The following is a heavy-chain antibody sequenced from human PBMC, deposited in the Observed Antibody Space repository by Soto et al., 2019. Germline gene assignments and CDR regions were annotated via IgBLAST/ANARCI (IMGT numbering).Heavy chain of an antibody. D-gene: IGHD6-19*01. CDR1: GGSISNSLYY. V-gene: IGHV4-39*01. Sequence: SETLSLTCSVSGGSISNSLYYWDWIRQSPGEGLEWIGSVYYSGSTSYNPSPKSRVPMSVDTSKNQFSLTLTSVTAADTAVYYCASQPKRVAATGGQFDYWGQGTLVTVSS. J-gene: IGHJ4*02. CDR3: ASQPKRVAATGGQFDY. CDR2: VYYSGST.